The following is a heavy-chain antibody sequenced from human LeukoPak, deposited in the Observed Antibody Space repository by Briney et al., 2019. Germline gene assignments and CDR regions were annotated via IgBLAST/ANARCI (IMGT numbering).Heavy chain of an antibody. J-gene: IGHJ3*02. Sequence: SVKVSCKASGGTFSSYAISWVRQAAGQGLEWMGRIIPILGIANYAQKFQGRVTITRDTSASTACMELSSLRSEDTAVYYCARDGAILLWFGELSYDAFDIWGQGTMVTVSS. V-gene: IGHV1-69*04. D-gene: IGHD3-10*01. CDR2: IIPILGIA. CDR1: GGTFSSYA. CDR3: ARDGAILLWFGELSYDAFDI.